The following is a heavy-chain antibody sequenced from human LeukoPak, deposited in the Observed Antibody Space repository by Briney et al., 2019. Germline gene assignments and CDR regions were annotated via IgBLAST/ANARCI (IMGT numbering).Heavy chain of an antibody. D-gene: IGHD2-15*01. J-gene: IGHJ4*02. CDR3: ARRLGHCSGGSCRYYFDY. CDR1: GGSISSYY. CDR2: TYYSGST. Sequence: SETLSLTCTVSGGSISSYYWSWIRQPPGKGLEWIGYTYYSGSTNYNPSLKSRVTISVDTSKNQFSLKLSSVTAADTAVYYCARRLGHCSGGSCRYYFDYWGQGTLVTVSS. V-gene: IGHV4-59*08.